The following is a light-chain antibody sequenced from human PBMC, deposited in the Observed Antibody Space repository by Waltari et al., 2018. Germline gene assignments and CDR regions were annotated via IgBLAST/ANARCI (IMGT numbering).Light chain of an antibody. CDR3: QQYYTSPYT. Sequence: DIVMTQSPDSLAVSLGERAPITCKSSQTVLYSSNNKNYLAWYQQKPGQPPKLVIYWASTRESGVPDRFSASGSGTDFNFTISSLQAEDVAVYYCQQYYTSPYTFAQGTKLEI. J-gene: IGKJ2*01. V-gene: IGKV4-1*01. CDR2: WAS. CDR1: QTVLYSSNNKNY.